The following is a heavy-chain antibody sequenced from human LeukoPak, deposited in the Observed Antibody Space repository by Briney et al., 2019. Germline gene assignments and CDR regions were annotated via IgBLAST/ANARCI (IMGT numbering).Heavy chain of an antibody. D-gene: IGHD3-22*01. CDR1: GRSLFSYY. J-gene: IGHJ4*02. CDR3: AITGSGYPPEFDY. CDR2: IQYRGSV. Sequence: SDPLSLTCTVSGRSLFSYYWSWMRQPPGKGRHCIEDIQYRGSVYYNSFLKRRANKSVQTPNTQSSLTLSAVTAADTAVYYFAITGSGYPPEFDYWGQGTLVTVSS. V-gene: IGHV4-59*08.